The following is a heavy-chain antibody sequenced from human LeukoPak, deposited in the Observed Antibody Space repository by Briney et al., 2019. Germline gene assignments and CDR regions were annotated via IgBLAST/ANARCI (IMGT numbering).Heavy chain of an antibody. CDR2: LQNDGSEK. V-gene: IGHV3-30*02. CDR3: ARESSRIAIGTLDF. CDR1: GFSFSTSG. J-gene: IGHJ4*02. Sequence: PGGSLRLSCAPSGFSFSTSGMHWVRQAPGKGLEWVGFLQNDGSEKYFADSVKGRFTISRDNSKNTLYLQMNSLRAEDTAVYYCARESSRIAIGTLDFWGQGTLVTVSS. D-gene: IGHD6-13*01.